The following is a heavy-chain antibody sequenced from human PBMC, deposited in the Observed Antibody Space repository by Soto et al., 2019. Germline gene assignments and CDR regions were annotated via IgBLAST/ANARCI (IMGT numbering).Heavy chain of an antibody. CDR2: INHSGST. V-gene: IGHV4-34*01. Sequence: SETLSLTCAVYGGSFSGYYWSWIRQPPGKGLEWIGEINHSGSTDYNPSLKSRVTISVDTSKNQFSLKLSFVTAADTAVYYCARALYLIRYSSGWYGGMDVWGQGTTVTVSS. D-gene: IGHD6-19*01. CDR3: ARALYLIRYSSGWYGGMDV. CDR1: GGSFSGYY. J-gene: IGHJ6*02.